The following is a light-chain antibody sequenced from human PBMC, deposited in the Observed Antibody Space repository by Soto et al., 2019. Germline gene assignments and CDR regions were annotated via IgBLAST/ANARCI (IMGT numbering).Light chain of an antibody. CDR2: AAS. Sequence: EIVLTQSPATLSLSPGERATLSCRASQSVSFNLAWYQQKPGQAPRLLIYAASTRATGIPDRFSGSGSGTEFTLTISSLQSEDFAVYYCQQYGDWPPETFGQGTKVDIK. CDR3: QQYGDWPPET. CDR1: QSVSFN. V-gene: IGKV3-15*01. J-gene: IGKJ1*01.